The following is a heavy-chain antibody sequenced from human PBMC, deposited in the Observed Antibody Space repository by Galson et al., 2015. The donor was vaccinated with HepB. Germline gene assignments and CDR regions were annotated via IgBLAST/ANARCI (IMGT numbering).Heavy chain of an antibody. J-gene: IGHJ4*02. Sequence: SVKVSCKASGGTFTTYTTSWVRQAPVQGLEWVGGIIPIFDKTNYVQKFQGRVTITADESTSTVYMELSSLRYDDTAVYYCARDGEASGTYLDYWGQGTLVIVSS. CDR1: GGTFTTYT. CDR3: ARDGEASGTYLDY. V-gene: IGHV1-69*13. D-gene: IGHD1-26*01. CDR2: IIPIFDKT.